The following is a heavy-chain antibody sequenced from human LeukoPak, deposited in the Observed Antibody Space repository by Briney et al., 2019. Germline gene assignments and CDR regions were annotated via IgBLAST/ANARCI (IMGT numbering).Heavy chain of an antibody. V-gene: IGHV4-59*01. J-gene: IGHJ6*03. CDR1: GGSISSYY. CDR3: ARDSRYYYGSGSYYNGRDPSYYYYYYMDV. Sequence: SETLSLTCTVSGGSISSYYWSWIRQPPGKGLEWIGYIYYSGSTNYNPSLKSRITISVDTSKNQFSLKLSSVTAADTAVYYCARDSRYYYGSGSYYNGRDPSYYYYYYMDVWGKGTTVTISS. CDR2: IYYSGST. D-gene: IGHD3-10*01.